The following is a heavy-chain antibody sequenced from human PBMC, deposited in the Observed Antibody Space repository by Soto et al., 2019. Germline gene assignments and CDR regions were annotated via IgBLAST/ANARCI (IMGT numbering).Heavy chain of an antibody. CDR3: AKNYIVATTFDY. V-gene: IGHV3-23*01. Sequence: GGSLRLSCAASGFTFSSYAMSWVRQAPGKGLEWVSAISGSGGSTYYADSVKGRFTISRDNSKNTLYLQMNSLRAEDTAVYYRAKNYIVATTFDYWGQGTLVTVSS. J-gene: IGHJ4*02. CDR2: ISGSGGST. CDR1: GFTFSSYA. D-gene: IGHD5-12*01.